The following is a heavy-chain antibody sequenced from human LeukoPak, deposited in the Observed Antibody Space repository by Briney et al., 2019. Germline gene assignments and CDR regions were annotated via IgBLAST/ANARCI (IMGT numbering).Heavy chain of an antibody. D-gene: IGHD1-26*01. CDR3: ARGHLGGFEFDY. CDR1: GGSISSGGYY. Sequence: PSETLSLTCTVSGGSISSGGYYWSWIRQHPGKGLEWIGYIYYSGSTYYNPSLKSRVTISVDTSKNQFSLKLSSVTAADTAVYYCARGHLGGFEFDYWGQGTLVTVSS. CDR2: IYYSGST. V-gene: IGHV4-31*03. J-gene: IGHJ4*02.